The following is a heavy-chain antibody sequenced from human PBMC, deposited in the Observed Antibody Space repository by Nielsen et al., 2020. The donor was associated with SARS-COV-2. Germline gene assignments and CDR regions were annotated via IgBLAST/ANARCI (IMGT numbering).Heavy chain of an antibody. CDR1: GGSVSSGSYY. J-gene: IGHJ6*02. Sequence: SETLSLTCTVSGGSVSSGSYYWSWIRQPPGKGLEWIGYIYYSGSTNYNPSLKSRVTISVDTSKNQFSLKLSSVTAADTAVYYCAREEAGDCSSTSCYEGYGMDVWGQGTTVTVSS. CDR2: IYYSGST. D-gene: IGHD2-2*01. CDR3: AREEAGDCSSTSCYEGYGMDV. V-gene: IGHV4-61*01.